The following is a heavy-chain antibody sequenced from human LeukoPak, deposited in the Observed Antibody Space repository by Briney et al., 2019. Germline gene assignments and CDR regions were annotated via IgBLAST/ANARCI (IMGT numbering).Heavy chain of an antibody. J-gene: IGHJ4*02. V-gene: IGHV1-69*04. CDR3: ASIRGDYALDY. Sequence: GASVTVSCKASVGTFSSYAISWVRQAPGQGLEWMGRIIPILGIANYAQKFQGRVTITADKSTSTAYMELSSLKSEDTAVYYCASIRGDYALDYWGQGTLVTVSS. CDR1: VGTFSSYA. CDR2: IIPILGIA. D-gene: IGHD4-17*01.